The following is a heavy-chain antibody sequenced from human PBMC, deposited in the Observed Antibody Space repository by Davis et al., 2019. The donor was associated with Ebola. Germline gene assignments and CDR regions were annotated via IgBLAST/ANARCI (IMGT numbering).Heavy chain of an antibody. V-gene: IGHV3-48*02. CDR2: INEMGDAI. Sequence: PGGSLRLSCAASGFTSSYNSMNWVRQAPGKGLEWISYINEMGDAIYYADSVKSRFTITRDNVKNSLFLQMNSLGDDDTAVYYCSRDGTTALDYWGQGALVTVSS. J-gene: IGHJ4*02. D-gene: IGHD1-14*01. CDR3: SRDGTTALDY. CDR1: GFTSSYNS.